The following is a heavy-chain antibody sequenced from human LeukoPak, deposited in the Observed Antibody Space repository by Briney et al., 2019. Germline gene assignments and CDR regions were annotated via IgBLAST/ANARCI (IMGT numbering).Heavy chain of an antibody. Sequence: GGSLRLSCAASGFIFGSYWMSWVRQAPGKGLEWVANMKQDGSEKYYVDSVKGRFTISRDNAKNSLYLQMNSLRAEDTAVYFCASADHVSAFDLWGQGTMVTVSS. CDR3: ASADHVSAFDL. J-gene: IGHJ3*01. CDR1: GFIFGSYW. CDR2: MKQDGSEK. V-gene: IGHV3-7*01.